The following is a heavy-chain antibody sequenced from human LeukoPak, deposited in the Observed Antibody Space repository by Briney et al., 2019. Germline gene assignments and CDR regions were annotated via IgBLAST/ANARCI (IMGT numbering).Heavy chain of an antibody. CDR3: ANEEDGDVVVVPSTTGH. CDR2: IRYGGNNK. Sequence: PGGSLRLSCAASGFIFSNYGMHWVRQAPGKGLEWVAFIRYGGNNKYYADSVKGRFTISRDNSKNTLYLQMNSLRAEDTAVYYCANEEDGDVVVVPSTTGHWGQGTLVTVSS. D-gene: IGHD2-2*01. J-gene: IGHJ4*02. CDR1: GFIFSNYG. V-gene: IGHV3-30*02.